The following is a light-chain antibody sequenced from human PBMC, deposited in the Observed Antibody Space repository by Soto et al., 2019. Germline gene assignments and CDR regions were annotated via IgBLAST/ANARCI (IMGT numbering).Light chain of an antibody. CDR3: GSYAGSNAYV. J-gene: IGLJ1*01. CDR1: SSDVGGYNY. CDR2: HVS. V-gene: IGLV2-14*01. Sequence: QSVLTQPASVSGSPGQSITISCAGTSSDVGGYNYVSWYQQYPGKAHKVMIYHVSNRPSGVSNRFSGSRSGNTASLTFSGLQAEDEADYYCGSYAGSNAYVFGTGTKVTVL.